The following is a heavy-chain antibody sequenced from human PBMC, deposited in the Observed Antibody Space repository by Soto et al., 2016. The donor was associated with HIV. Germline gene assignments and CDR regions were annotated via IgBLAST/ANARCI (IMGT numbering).Heavy chain of an antibody. V-gene: IGHV3-15*01. CDR2: IKSKTDGGTT. CDR3: TTNRLLWFRGAFDY. J-gene: IGHJ4*02. D-gene: IGHD3-10*01. Sequence: EVQPVESGGGLVKPGGSLRLSCAASGFTFSNAWMSWVRQAPGKGLEWVGRIKSKTDGGTTDYAAPVKGRFTISRDDSKNTLYLQMNSLKTEDTAVYYCTTNRLLWFRGAFDYWGQGTLVTVSS. CDR1: GFTFSNAW.